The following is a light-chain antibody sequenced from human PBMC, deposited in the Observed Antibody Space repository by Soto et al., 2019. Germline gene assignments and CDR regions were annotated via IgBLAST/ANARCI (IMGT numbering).Light chain of an antibody. J-gene: IGKJ1*01. CDR1: QSVTSN. Sequence: EIVMTQSPATLSVSPGERATLSCRASQSVTSNLAWYQQKPGQAPRLLIYGASTRATGIPARFSCSGSGTEFTLTLSSLQSEDFAVYYCQHYNNWPPWTFGQGTKVEIK. CDR2: GAS. V-gene: IGKV3-15*01. CDR3: QHYNNWPPWT.